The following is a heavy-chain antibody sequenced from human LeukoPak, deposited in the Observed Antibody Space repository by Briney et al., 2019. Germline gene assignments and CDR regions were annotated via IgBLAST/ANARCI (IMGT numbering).Heavy chain of an antibody. D-gene: IGHD2-21*02. CDR3: AKTRTVVVTAATFDY. J-gene: IGHJ4*02. V-gene: IGHV3-23*01. CDR1: GFTFSSYA. Sequence: GGSLRPSCAASGFTFSSYAMSWVRQAPGKGLEWVSAISGSGGSTYYADSVKGRFTISRDNSKNTLYLQMNSLRAEDTAVYYCAKTRTVVVTAATFDYWGQGTLVTVSS. CDR2: ISGSGGST.